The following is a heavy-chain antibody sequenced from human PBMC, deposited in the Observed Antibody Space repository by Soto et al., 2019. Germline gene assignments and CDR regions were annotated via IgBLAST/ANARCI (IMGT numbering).Heavy chain of an antibody. D-gene: IGHD3-16*01. CDR1: GGTFSSYT. CDR3: ARTLTPNPAEYFQH. Sequence: ASVKVSCKASGGTFSSYTISWVRQAPGQGLEWMGIINPSGGSTTYAQKFQGRVTMTRDTSTSTVYMELSSLRSEDTAVYYCARTLTPNPAEYFQHWGQGTLVTVSS. CDR2: INPSGGST. J-gene: IGHJ1*01. V-gene: IGHV1-46*03.